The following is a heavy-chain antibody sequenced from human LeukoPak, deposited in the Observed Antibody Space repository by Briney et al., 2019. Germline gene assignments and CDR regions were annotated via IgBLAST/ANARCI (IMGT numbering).Heavy chain of an antibody. D-gene: IGHD6-19*01. CDR1: GVSISSSSYY. Sequence: PSETLSLTCTVSGVSISSSSYYWGWIRQPPGMGLEWIASIYYSGSTFYNPSLKSRVTISADRSKNQFSLKVTSVTAADTAVYYCAVTIAVAGMSFPYFDCWGQGALVAVSS. J-gene: IGHJ4*02. CDR2: IYYSGST. V-gene: IGHV4-39*01. CDR3: AVTIAVAGMSFPYFDC.